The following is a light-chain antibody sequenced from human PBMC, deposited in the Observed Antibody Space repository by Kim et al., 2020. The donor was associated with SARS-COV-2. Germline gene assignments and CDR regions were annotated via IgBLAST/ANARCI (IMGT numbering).Light chain of an antibody. J-gene: IGKJ1*01. CDR2: GAS. CDR3: QQYGTSLRT. V-gene: IGKV3-20*01. Sequence: EIVLTQSPGTLSLSPGERATLSCRASQSVTSSYLAWYQQKPGQPPRLLIYGASNRATGIPDRFSGSGSGTDFTLTISRLESEDLAVYYCQQYGTSLRTFGQGTKVHIK. CDR1: QSVTSSY.